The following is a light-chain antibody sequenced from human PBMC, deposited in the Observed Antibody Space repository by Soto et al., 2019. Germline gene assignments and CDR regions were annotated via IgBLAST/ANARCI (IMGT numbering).Light chain of an antibody. J-gene: IGLJ1*01. CDR3: QVWDITTDHYV. CDR1: NIGSKR. V-gene: IGLV3-21*04. CDR2: YDS. Sequence: SYELTQPPSVSVAPEKTARITCRGDNIGSKRVHWYRQKPGQAPVLVIYYDSDRPSGIPERFSGSNSGNTATLTINRVEAGDEADYYCQVWDITTDHYVFGTGTKVTVL.